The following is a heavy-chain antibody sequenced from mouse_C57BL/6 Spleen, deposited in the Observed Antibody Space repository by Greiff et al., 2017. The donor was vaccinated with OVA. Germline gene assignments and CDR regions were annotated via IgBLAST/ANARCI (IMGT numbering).Heavy chain of an antibody. V-gene: IGHV5-17*01. CDR2: ISSGSSTI. J-gene: IGHJ1*03. D-gene: IGHD1-1*01. CDR3: ARVYYGSSPYWYFEG. CDR1: GFTFSDYG. Sequence: EVKLVESGGGLVKPGGSLKLSCAASGFTFSDYGMHWVRQAPEKGLEWVAYISSGSSTIYYADTVKGRFTISRDNAKNTLFLQMTSLRSEDTAMYYCARVYYGSSPYWYFEGWGTGTTVTVAS.